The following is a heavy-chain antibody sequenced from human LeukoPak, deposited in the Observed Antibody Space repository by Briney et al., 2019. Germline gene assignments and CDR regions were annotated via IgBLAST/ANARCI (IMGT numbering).Heavy chain of an antibody. J-gene: IGHJ5*02. CDR3: TKREKYSYGHP. Sequence: GESLRLSCAASGFTSSTYAMSWVRQAPGKGLEWVSSIIGSGDSTYYADSVKGRFTISGDNSKNTVYLQMNSLGADDTAVYYCTKREKYSYGHPWGQGTLVTVSS. CDR1: GFTSSTYA. D-gene: IGHD5-18*01. V-gene: IGHV3-23*01. CDR2: IIGSGDST.